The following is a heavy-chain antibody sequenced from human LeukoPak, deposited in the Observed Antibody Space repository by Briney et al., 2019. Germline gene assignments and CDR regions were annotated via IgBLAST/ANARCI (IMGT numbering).Heavy chain of an antibody. V-gene: IGHV1-18*01. CDR2: NSAYNGNT. D-gene: IGHD3-16*02. CDR1: GYTFTSYG. Sequence: GASVKVSCKASGYTFTSYGISWVRQAPGQGLEWMGWNSAYNGNTNYAQKLQGRVTMTTDTSTSTAYMELRSLRSDDTAVYYCARDPGRGGSYRPRGSFDYWGQGTLVTVSS. CDR3: ARDPGRGGSYRPRGSFDY. J-gene: IGHJ4*02.